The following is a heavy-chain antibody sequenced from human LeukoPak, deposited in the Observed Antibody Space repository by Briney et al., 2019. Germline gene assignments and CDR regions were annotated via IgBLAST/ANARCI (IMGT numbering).Heavy chain of an antibody. CDR2: IIPILGIA. Sequence: GASVNVSCKASGGTFSSYAISWVRQAPGQGLEWMGRIIPILGIANYAQKFQGRVTITADKSTSTAYMELSSLRSEDTAVYYCARDPYDSSGYHFSRFDYWGQGTLVTVSS. J-gene: IGHJ4*02. D-gene: IGHD3-22*01. CDR3: ARDPYDSSGYHFSRFDY. V-gene: IGHV1-69*04. CDR1: GGTFSSYA.